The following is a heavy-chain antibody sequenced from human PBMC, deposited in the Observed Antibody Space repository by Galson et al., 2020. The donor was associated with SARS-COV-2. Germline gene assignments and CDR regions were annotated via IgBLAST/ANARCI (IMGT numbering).Heavy chain of an antibody. J-gene: IGHJ3*02. Sequence: ASVKVSCKASGYTFTSYGISWVRQAPGQGLEWMGWISAYPGTTNYAQKLQGRVTMTTDTSTSTAYMELRSRGSDDTAVYYCARASPPLYDYVWGSYRLYAFDIWGQGTMVTVSS. CDR1: GYTFTSYG. D-gene: IGHD3-16*02. CDR3: ARASPPLYDYVWGSYRLYAFDI. V-gene: IGHV1-18*01. CDR2: ISAYPGTT.